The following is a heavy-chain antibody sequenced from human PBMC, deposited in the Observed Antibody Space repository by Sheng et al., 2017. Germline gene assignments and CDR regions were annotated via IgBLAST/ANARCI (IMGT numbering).Heavy chain of an antibody. CDR1: GFTFSSYA. CDR3: ARKDYGETVGDY. CDR2: ISYDGSNK. Sequence: QVQLVESGGGVVQPGRSLRLSCAASGFTFSSYAMHWVRQAPGKGLEWVAVISYDGSNKYYADSVKGRFTISRDNSKNTLYLQMNSLRAEDTAVYYCARKDYGETVGDYWGQGTLVTVSS. J-gene: IGHJ4*02. V-gene: IGHV3-30-3*01. D-gene: IGHD4-17*01.